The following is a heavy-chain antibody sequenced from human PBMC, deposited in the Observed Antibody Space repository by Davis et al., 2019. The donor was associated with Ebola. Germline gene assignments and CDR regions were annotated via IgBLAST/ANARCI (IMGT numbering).Heavy chain of an antibody. V-gene: IGHV3-7*01. CDR2: LKQGGDER. J-gene: IGHJ5*02. Sequence: GESPKTPCPAPGFTFSRHWLSWVRQAPGKGLEWVANLKQGGDERYYVDYVKGRFIISRDDDNNSLYLQMKSLRAEDTAVYYCVRVYSGSYDPWGQGTLVTVSS. CDR1: GFTFSRHW. D-gene: IGHD1-26*01. CDR3: VRVYSGSYDP.